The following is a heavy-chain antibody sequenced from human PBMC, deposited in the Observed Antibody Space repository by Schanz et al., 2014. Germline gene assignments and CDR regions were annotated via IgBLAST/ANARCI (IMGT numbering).Heavy chain of an antibody. CDR2: ITSNSNTI. J-gene: IGHJ3*01. V-gene: IGHV3-48*02. Sequence: EVQLVESGGGLVQPGGSLRLSCAASGFTLSNHCMSWVRQAPGKGLEWISYITSNSNTIYYVDSVRGRCTISRDNAQRLHLKSLGDEDTGFYYCGSMLGDAFDFWGQGTLVTVSS. D-gene: IGHD3-10*02. CDR3: GSMLGDAFDF. CDR1: GFTLSNHC.